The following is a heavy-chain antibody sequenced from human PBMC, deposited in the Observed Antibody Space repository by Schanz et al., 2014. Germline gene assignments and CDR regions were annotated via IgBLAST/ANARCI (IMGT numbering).Heavy chain of an antibody. CDR3: AKDISDTSGKDDY. V-gene: IGHV3-23*04. CDR1: GFTFSIYA. Sequence: EVQLVESGGGLVQPGGSLRLSCSASGFTFSIYAMHWVRQAPGKGLEWVSVIGVDGTTTYYADSVKGRFTISRDNSKNTLYLQMNSLRVEDSAIYYCAKDISDTSGKDDYWGQGTLVTVSS. D-gene: IGHD3-22*01. J-gene: IGHJ4*02. CDR2: IGVDGTTT.